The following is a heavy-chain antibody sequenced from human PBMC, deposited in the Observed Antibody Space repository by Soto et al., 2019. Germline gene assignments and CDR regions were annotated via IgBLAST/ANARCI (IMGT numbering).Heavy chain of an antibody. CDR2: ISRNGGST. D-gene: IGHD2-15*01. J-gene: IGHJ4*02. CDR1: GFTFSSYA. V-gene: IGHV3-64*01. Sequence: EVQLVESGGGLVQPGGSLRLSCAASGFTFSSYAMHWVRQAPGKGLEYVSTISRNGGSTYYANSVKGRFTISRDNSKNTLYLQMGSLRAEDMAVYYCARGCSDYYFDYWGQGTLVTVSS. CDR3: ARGCSDYYFDY.